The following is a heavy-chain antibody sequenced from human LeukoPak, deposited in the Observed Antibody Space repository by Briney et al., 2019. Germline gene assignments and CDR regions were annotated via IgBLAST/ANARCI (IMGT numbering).Heavy chain of an antibody. CDR2: ISSSGSTI. CDR3: ARDYGGSSSFDY. J-gene: IGHJ4*02. CDR1: GFPFSSYE. D-gene: IGHD4-23*01. Sequence: GGSLRLSCAASGFPFSSYEMFWVRQAPGKGLEWVSYISSSGSTIYYADSVKGRFTISRDNAKKSLYLQMKSLRAEDTAVYYCARDYGGSSSFDYWGQGTLVTVSS. V-gene: IGHV3-48*03.